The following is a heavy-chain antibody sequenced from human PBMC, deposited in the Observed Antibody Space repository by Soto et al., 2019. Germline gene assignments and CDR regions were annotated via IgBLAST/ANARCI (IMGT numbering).Heavy chain of an antibody. CDR1: GGSISRYY. V-gene: IGHV4-59*01. J-gene: IGHJ4*02. CDR2: IHYSGST. D-gene: IGHD3-22*01. CDR3: ARYIDYDSSGYPTELDF. Sequence: PSETLSLTCSVSGGSISRYYWSWIRQPPGKGLEWIGYIHYSGSTNYNPSLKSRGTISGDTSKNHLSLKLSSVTAADTAVYYCARYIDYDSSGYPTELDFWGQGTLVTVSS.